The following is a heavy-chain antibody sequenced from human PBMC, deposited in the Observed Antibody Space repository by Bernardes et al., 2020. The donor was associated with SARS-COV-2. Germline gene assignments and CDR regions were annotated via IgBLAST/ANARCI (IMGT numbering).Heavy chain of an antibody. D-gene: IGHD6-13*01. CDR2: IYPGDSDT. V-gene: IGHV5-51*01. CDR1: GYSFTSYW. CDR3: ARLVSSSWYGKYYFDY. Sequence: GESLKISCKGSGYSFTSYWIGWVRQMPGKGLEWMGIIYPGDSDTRYSPSFQGQVTISADKSISTAYLQWSSLKASDTAMYYCARLVSSSWYGKYYFDYWGQGTLVTVSS. J-gene: IGHJ4*02.